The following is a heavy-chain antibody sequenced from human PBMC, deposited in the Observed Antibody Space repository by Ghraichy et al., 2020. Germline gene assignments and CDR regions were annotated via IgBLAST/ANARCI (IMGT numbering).Heavy chain of an antibody. CDR3: ATLYGIGWHFDH. Sequence: SVKVSCKASGDSFSNFAISWVRQAPGQGLEWMAEFIPTIGTSSYARRFQDTVTITADESTSTAYMELSSLSSEDTAVYFCATLYGIGWHFDHWGQGTLVTVSS. D-gene: IGHD6-19*01. CDR1: GDSFSNFA. V-gene: IGHV1-69*13. J-gene: IGHJ4*02. CDR2: FIPTIGTS.